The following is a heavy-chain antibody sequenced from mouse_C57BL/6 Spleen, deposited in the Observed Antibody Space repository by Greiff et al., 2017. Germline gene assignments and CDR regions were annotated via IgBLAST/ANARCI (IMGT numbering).Heavy chain of an antibody. CDR1: GYTFTSYW. V-gene: IGHV1-59*01. CDR3: ARFGSSGYAMDY. Sequence: QVQLQQPGAELVRPGTSVKLSCKASGYTFTSYWMHWVKQRPGQGLEWIGVIDTSDSYTNYNQKFKGKATLTVDTSSSTAYMQLSSLTSEDSAVYCCARFGSSGYAMDYWGQGTSVTVSS. D-gene: IGHD3-2*02. CDR2: IDTSDSYT. J-gene: IGHJ4*01.